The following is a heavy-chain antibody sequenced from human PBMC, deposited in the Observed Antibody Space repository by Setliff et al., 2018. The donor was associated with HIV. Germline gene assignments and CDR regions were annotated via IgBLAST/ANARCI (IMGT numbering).Heavy chain of an antibody. CDR2: INHSGST. Sequence: SLTCAVYGGSFSGYHWSWIRQPPGKGLEWIGEINHSGSTNYNPSLKSRVTISVDTSKKQFSLKLSSVTAADTAVYYCARRPYYFDYWGQGTLVTVSS. V-gene: IGHV4-34*01. CDR1: GGSFSGYH. CDR3: ARRPYYFDY. J-gene: IGHJ4*02.